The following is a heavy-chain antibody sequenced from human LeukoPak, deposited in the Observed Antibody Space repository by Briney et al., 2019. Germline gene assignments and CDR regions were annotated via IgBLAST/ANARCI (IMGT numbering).Heavy chain of an antibody. CDR1: GYTFTGYY. J-gene: IGHJ4*02. V-gene: IGHV1-2*02. Sequence: ASVKVSCKASGYTFTGYYMHWVRQAPGQGLEWMGWINPNSGDTNYAQKFQGRVTVTRDTSISTAYMELSRLRSDDTAVYLCARGGSSGWYVQPALDYWGQGPLVTVSS. CDR2: INPNSGDT. D-gene: IGHD6-19*01. CDR3: ARGGSSGWYVQPALDY.